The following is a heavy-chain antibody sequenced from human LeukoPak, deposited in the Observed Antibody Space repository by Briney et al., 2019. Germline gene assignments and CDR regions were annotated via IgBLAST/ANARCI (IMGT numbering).Heavy chain of an antibody. CDR3: ASLSYGRLYCYFDY. CDR1: GFTFSSYW. D-gene: IGHD2-8*02. Sequence: GGSLRLSCAASGFTFSSYWMIWVRQAPGKGLEWVANIKQDGSEKYYVDSVKGRFTISRDNAKNSLYLQMNSLRAEDTAVYYCASLSYGRLYCYFDYWGQGTLVTVSS. J-gene: IGHJ4*02. V-gene: IGHV3-7*01. CDR2: IKQDGSEK.